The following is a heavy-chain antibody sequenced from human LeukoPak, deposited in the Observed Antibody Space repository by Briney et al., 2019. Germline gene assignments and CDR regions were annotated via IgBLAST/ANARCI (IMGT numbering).Heavy chain of an antibody. V-gene: IGHV4-34*01. D-gene: IGHD1-26*01. CDR1: GGSFSGYY. Sequence: KTSETLSLTCAVYGGSFSGYYWSWIRQPPGKGPEWIGEINHSGSTNYNPSLKSRVTISVDTSKNQFSLKLSSVTAADTAVYYCARRTGGHSGNYYVVFDFWGQGTMVTVSS. CDR3: ARRTGGHSGNYYVVFDF. CDR2: INHSGST. J-gene: IGHJ3*01.